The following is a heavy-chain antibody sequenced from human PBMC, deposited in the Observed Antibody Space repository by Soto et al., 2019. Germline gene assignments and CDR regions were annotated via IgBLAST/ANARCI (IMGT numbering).Heavy chain of an antibody. CDR1: GYTFTNYG. J-gene: IGHJ4*02. CDR2: ISAYNGNT. Sequence: QVQLVQSGAEVKRPGASVKVSCQASGYTFTNYGFNWVRQAPGQGLEWLGWISAYNGNTKYAQKFQDRVTMTTDTSTSTAFLELRXLXXXXXAXXXXXXXXXXXXXXXDXWGQGTLVTVSS. V-gene: IGHV1-18*01. CDR3: XXXXXXXXXXXDX.